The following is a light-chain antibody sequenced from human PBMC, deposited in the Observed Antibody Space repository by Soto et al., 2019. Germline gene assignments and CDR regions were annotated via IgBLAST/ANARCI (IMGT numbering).Light chain of an antibody. CDR2: DVT. CDR1: SSDVGGYNY. J-gene: IGLJ1*01. V-gene: IGLV2-14*03. Sequence: QSVLTQPASVYGSPGRSITISCTGTSSDVGGYNYVSWYQQHPGKVPTLMIHDVTNRPSGVSNRFSGSKSGNTASLTISGLQAEDEADYYCSSYTNSRTYVFGTGTKVTVL. CDR3: SSYTNSRTYV.